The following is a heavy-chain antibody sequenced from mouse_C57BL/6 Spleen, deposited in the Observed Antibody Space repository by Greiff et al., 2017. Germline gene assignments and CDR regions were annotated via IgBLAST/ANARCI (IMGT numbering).Heavy chain of an antibody. V-gene: IGHV1-76*01. D-gene: IGHD1-1*01. CDR2: IYPGSGNT. J-gene: IGHJ2*01. Sequence: QVQLQQSGAELVRPGASVKLSCKASGYTFTDYFKNWVNQRPGQGLEWIERIYPGSGNTYYNEKFKGKATLTAEKSSSTAYMQLSSLTSEDSAVYFCARGDYGSSCFDYWGQGTTLTVSS. CDR3: ARGDYGSSCFDY. CDR1: GYTFTDYF.